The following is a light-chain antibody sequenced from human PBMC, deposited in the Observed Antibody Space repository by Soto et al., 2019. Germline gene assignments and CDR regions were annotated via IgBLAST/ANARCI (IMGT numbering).Light chain of an antibody. J-gene: IGKJ2*01. V-gene: IGKV3-15*01. CDR1: QSVNIN. Sequence: LMAQYPATLSVSPGERAILSCRASQSVNINLAWYQQKPGQAPRLLIYGASTRPTDIPARFSGSGSGTEFTLTISSLQSEDFAVYYCHQYNYWPGTFGQGTKLDIK. CDR3: HQYNYWPGT. CDR2: GAS.